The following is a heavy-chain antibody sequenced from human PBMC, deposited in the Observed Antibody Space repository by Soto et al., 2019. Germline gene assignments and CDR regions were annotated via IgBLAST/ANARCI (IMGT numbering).Heavy chain of an antibody. CDR3: ASGYYDSSGYSIDY. CDR1: GGSFSSYA. J-gene: IGHJ4*02. CDR2: LIVILGTT. D-gene: IGHD3-22*01. Sequence: QVQLVQSGAEVRKPGSSVKVSCQSFGGSFSSYAFSWVRQAPGQGLEWMGGLIVILGTTDYAEKFMGRVTFTADEGTSTAYMEVSSLESEDTAIYYCASGYYDSSGYSIDYWGQGTQVTVSS. V-gene: IGHV1-69*01.